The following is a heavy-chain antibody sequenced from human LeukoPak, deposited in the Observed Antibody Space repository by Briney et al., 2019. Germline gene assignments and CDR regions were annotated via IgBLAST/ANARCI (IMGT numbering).Heavy chain of an antibody. D-gene: IGHD4-23*01. Sequence: SVKVSCKASGYTFTGYYMHWVRQAPGQGLEWMGRIIPILGIANYAQKFQGRVTITADKSTSTAYMELSSLRSEDTAVYYCARDRTVVTPLDYWGQGTLVTVPS. CDR2: IIPILGIA. V-gene: IGHV1-69*04. CDR1: GYTFTGYY. J-gene: IGHJ4*02. CDR3: ARDRTVVTPLDY.